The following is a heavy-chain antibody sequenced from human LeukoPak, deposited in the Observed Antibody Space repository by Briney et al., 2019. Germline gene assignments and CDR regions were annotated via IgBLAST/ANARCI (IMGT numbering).Heavy chain of an antibody. CDR1: GFTFSSYS. J-gene: IGHJ4*02. CDR2: IKPDGSAT. CDR3: ARIMGATEVDY. D-gene: IGHD1-26*01. Sequence: GGSLRLSCAASGFTFSSYSMNWVRQAPGKGLEWVANIKPDGSATAYVDSVKGRFTISRDNAKNSLYLQMNSLRAEDTAVYYCARIMGATEVDYWGRGTLVTVSS. V-gene: IGHV3-7*01.